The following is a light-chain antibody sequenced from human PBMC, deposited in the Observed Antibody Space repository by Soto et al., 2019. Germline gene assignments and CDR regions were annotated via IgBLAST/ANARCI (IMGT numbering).Light chain of an antibody. CDR2: KAS. CDR3: QHYNTFLWT. CDR1: QTISGW. Sequence: DIQMTQSPSTLSASVGDRVTITCRASQTISGWLAWYQQKPGKAPKLLISKASSLESGVPSRFSGSESGTEFTLTISSLQPDDFATYSCQHYNTFLWTFGQGTKVEF. V-gene: IGKV1-5*03. J-gene: IGKJ1*01.